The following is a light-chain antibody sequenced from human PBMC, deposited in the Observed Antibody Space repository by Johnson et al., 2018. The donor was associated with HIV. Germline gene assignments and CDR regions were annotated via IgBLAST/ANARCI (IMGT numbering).Light chain of an antibody. CDR1: SSNIGNNY. CDR3: GTWESSLSGTDV. CDR2: DNN. J-gene: IGLJ1*01. Sequence: QSVLTQPPSVSAAPGQKVTISCSGSSSNIGNNYVSWYQQFPGTAPKLLIYDNNKRPSGIPDRFSGSKSGTSATLGITGLQTGDEAEYYCGTWESSLSGTDVFGTWTKVTVL. V-gene: IGLV1-51*01.